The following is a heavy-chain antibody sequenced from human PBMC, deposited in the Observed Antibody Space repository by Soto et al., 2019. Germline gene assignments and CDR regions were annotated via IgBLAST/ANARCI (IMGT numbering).Heavy chain of an antibody. D-gene: IGHD3-3*01. Sequence: KESGPTQVKPRQTLTLTCTFSGFSLTTSGVGVGWIHQSPGKAPEWLALIYWDDDKRYSPSLKSRLTITKDTSKNQVVLTMADSDPADTATYYCAHRVLRTVFGLVTTTAIYFDFWGQGTPVAVSS. J-gene: IGHJ4*02. CDR2: IYWDDDK. V-gene: IGHV2-5*02. CDR3: AHRVLRTVFGLVTTTAIYFDF. CDR1: GFSLTTSGVG.